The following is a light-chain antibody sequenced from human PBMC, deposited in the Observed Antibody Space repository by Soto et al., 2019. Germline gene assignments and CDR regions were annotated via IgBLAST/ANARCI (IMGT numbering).Light chain of an antibody. J-gene: IGLJ3*02. V-gene: IGLV1-47*01. CDR1: RSNIGNNY. CDR2: RNN. Sequence: QSVLTQPPSASGTPGQRVTISCSGSRSNIGNNYVSWYQQFPGTAPKLLIHRNNQRPSGVPDRFSGSKSGTSASLAISGLRSEDEADYYCAVWDDSLSGRVFGGGTKLTV. CDR3: AVWDDSLSGRV.